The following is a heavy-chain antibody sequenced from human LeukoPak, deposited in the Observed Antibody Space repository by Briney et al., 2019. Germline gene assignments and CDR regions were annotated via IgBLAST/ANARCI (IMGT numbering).Heavy chain of an antibody. D-gene: IGHD5-12*01. CDR1: GGSISSYY. V-gene: IGHV4-59*01. J-gene: IGHJ5*02. CDR2: IYYSGST. CDR3: ARGSGYDPSGDDWFDP. Sequence: SETLSLTCTVSGGSISSYYWSWIRQPPGKGLEWIGYIYYSGSTNYSPSLKSRVTISVDTSKNQFSLKLSSVTAADTAVYYCARGSGYDPSGDDWFDPWGQGTLVTVSS.